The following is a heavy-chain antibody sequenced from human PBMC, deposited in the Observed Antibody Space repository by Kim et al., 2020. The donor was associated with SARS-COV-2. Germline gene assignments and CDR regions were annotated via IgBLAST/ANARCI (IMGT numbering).Heavy chain of an antibody. CDR1: GGSISSSSYY. CDR3: ARRAVSYGMDV. CDR2: IYYSGST. J-gene: IGHJ6*02. Sequence: SETLSLTCTVSGGSISSSSYYWGWIRQPPGKGLEWIGSIYYSGSTYYNPSLKSRVTISVDTSKNQFSLKLSSVTAADTAVYYCARRAVSYGMDVWGQGPTVTVSS. V-gene: IGHV4-39*01.